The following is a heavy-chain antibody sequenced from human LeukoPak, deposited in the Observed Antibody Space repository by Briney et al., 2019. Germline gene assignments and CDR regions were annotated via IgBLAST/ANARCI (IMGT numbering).Heavy chain of an antibody. Sequence: SETLSLTCAVYGGSFSGYYWSWIRQPPGKGLEWIGEINHSGSTNYNPSLKSRVTISVDTSKNQFSLKLSSVTAADTAVYYCARAAYCGGDCYSNYYYYYYMDVWGKGTTVTIS. CDR1: GGSFSGYY. CDR2: INHSGST. CDR3: ARAAYCGGDCYSNYYYYYYMDV. J-gene: IGHJ6*03. V-gene: IGHV4-34*01. D-gene: IGHD2-21*02.